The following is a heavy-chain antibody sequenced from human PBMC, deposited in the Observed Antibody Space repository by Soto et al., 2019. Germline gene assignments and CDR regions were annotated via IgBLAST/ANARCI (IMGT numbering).Heavy chain of an antibody. CDR3: ARGRYGDY. CDR1: GYAFTTYG. Sequence: QVHLVQSGAEVKKHGASVKVSCQASGYAFTTYGITWVRQAPGQGLEWMGWISAHNGNTNYAQQLQGRVTGIRDTSTSTAYMALRSLRSDDTAVYYCARGRYGDYWGQGALVTVSS. J-gene: IGHJ4*02. D-gene: IGHD1-1*01. CDR2: ISAHNGNT. V-gene: IGHV1-18*01.